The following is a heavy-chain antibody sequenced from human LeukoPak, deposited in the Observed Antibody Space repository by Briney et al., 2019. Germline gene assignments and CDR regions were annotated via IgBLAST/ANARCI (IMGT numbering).Heavy chain of an antibody. V-gene: IGHV3-23*01. CDR3: AKELRSGGVVTNFDY. Sequence: PGGSLRLSCAASGFTFSTHGMTWVRQAPGKGLEWVAAISYGGDITFYAPSVQGRFTISRDNSKDTLYVQMDSLRAEDTAIYYCAKELRSGGVVTNFDYWGQGTLVIVSP. J-gene: IGHJ4*02. D-gene: IGHD4-23*01. CDR1: GFTFSTHG. CDR2: ISYGGDIT.